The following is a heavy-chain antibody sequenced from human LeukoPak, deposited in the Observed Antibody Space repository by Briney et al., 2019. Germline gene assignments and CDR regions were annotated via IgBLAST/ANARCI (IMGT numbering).Heavy chain of an antibody. CDR1: GFTFSSYS. J-gene: IGHJ3*02. Sequence: GGSLRLSCAASGFTFSSYSMNWVRQAPGKGLEWVSSISSSSSYIYYADSVKGRFTISRDNAKNSLYLQMNSLRAEDTAVYYCARVRSWYYDILTGYYPDAFDIWGQRTMVTVSS. CDR3: ARVRSWYYDILTGYYPDAFDI. CDR2: ISSSSSYI. V-gene: IGHV3-21*01. D-gene: IGHD3-9*01.